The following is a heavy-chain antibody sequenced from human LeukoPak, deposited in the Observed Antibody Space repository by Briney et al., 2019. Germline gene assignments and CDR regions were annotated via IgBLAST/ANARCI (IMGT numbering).Heavy chain of an antibody. V-gene: IGHV1-8*01. CDR3: ARVNTYYYGSGVSSAFHM. J-gene: IGHJ3*02. CDR1: GHTFTSYN. Sequence: ASVKVSCKVSGHTFTSYNIHCARHGSRQGLEWRGWMVPNSGNTGYAQKFQGSVTMSSNTSTSTAYMELSSLKSEDTAVYYCARVNTYYYGSGVSSAFHMWGQGTMVTVSS. D-gene: IGHD3-10*01. CDR2: MVPNSGNT.